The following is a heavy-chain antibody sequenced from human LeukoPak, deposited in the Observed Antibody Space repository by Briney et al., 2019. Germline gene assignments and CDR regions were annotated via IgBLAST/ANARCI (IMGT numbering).Heavy chain of an antibody. J-gene: IGHJ4*02. D-gene: IGHD2-8*01. CDR3: ANSLMDY. Sequence: GGSLRLSCAASGFTFSSYSMNWVRQAPGKGLERVSYIGSSGSTIYYADSVKGRFTISRDNAKNSLYLQMSSLRAEDTAVYYRANSLMDYWGQGTLVTVSS. CDR1: GFTFSSYS. V-gene: IGHV3-48*01. CDR2: IGSSGSTI.